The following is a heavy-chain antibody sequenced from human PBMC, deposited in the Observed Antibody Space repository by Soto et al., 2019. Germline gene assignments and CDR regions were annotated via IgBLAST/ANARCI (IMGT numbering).Heavy chain of an antibody. CDR2: ISDSGGST. D-gene: IGHD4-4*01. V-gene: IGHV3-23*01. CDR3: AKAATITTLYNFDF. Sequence: GVLRLSCAASGFTFSSFGMNWVRQAPGKGLEWVSLISDSGGSTYHADSVKGRFTISRDNSKNTLYLQMNSLRAEDTAVYYCAKAATITTLYNFDFWGQGTLVTV. CDR1: GFTFSSFG. J-gene: IGHJ4*02.